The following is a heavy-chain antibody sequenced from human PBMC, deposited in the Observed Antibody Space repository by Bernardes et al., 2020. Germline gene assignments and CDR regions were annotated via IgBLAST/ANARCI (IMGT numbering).Heavy chain of an antibody. J-gene: IGHJ5*02. Sequence: TLSLTCTVSGVSIISYYLSWIRHPPVQGLAWIGYIYYSGSTNYNPSLKSRVTISVDTSKNQFSLKLSSVTAADTAVYYCAGNPMVRGVIILNWFDPWGQGTLVTVSS. CDR2: IYYSGST. CDR3: AGNPMVRGVIILNWFDP. V-gene: IGHV4-59*08. CDR1: GVSIISYY. D-gene: IGHD3-10*01.